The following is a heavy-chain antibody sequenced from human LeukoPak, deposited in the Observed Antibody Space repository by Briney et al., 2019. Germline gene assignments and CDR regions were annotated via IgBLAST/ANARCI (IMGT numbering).Heavy chain of an antibody. V-gene: IGHV3-7*01. D-gene: IGHD3-22*01. CDR1: GFTFSSYW. CDR2: IKQDGSEK. J-gene: IGHJ3*02. Sequence: PGGSLRLSCAASGFTFSSYWMSWVRQAPGNGLEWVANIKQDGSEKYYVDSVKGRFTISRDNAKNSLYLQMNSLRAEDTAVYYCARDGDSSCYYPDAFDIWGQGTMVTVSS. CDR3: ARDGDSSCYYPDAFDI.